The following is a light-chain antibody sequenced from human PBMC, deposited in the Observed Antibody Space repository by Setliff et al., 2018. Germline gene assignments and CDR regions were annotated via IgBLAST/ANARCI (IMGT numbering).Light chain of an antibody. Sequence: QSALAQPPSVSAAPGQKVTISCSGSSSNIGNNYVSWYQQLPRTAPKLLIYDNTKRPSGIPDRFSASKSGTSAILAITGLQTGDEADYYCGTWDSSLNVMVFGGGTKGTVL. CDR3: GTWDSSLNVMV. CDR2: DNT. V-gene: IGLV1-51*01. CDR1: SSNIGNNY. J-gene: IGLJ2*01.